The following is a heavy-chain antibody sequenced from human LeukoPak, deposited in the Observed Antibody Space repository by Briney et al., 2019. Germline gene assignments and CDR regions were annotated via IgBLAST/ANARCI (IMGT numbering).Heavy chain of an antibody. D-gene: IGHD3-10*01. J-gene: IGHJ4*02. CDR2: IYYSGTT. CDR3: ARGGFYGHPFDF. V-gene: IGHV4-39*07. Sequence: SETLSLTCTVSGGSISDSIYYWGWSRQPPGKGLEWIGSIYYSGTTYYSPSLESRVTISVDTSNNQVSLNLNSVTAADTAIYFCARGGFYGHPFDFGGQGTLVTVSS. CDR1: GGSISDSIYY.